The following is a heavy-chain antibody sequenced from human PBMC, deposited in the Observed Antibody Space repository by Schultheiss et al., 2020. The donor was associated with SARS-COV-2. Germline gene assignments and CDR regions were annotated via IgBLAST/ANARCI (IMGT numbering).Heavy chain of an antibody. CDR3: ARDWDYYDSRINAFDI. D-gene: IGHD3-22*01. J-gene: IGHJ3*02. Sequence: GGSLRLSCAASGFTFSSYSMNWVRQAPGKGLEWVSYISSSSSTIYYADSVKGRFTISRHNSKNTLYLQMNSLRSEDTAVYYCARDWDYYDSRINAFDIWGQGTMVTVSS. CDR2: ISSSSSTI. CDR1: GFTFSSYS. V-gene: IGHV3-48*01.